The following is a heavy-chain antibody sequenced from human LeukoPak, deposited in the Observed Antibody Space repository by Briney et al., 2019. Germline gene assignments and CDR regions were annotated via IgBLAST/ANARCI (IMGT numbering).Heavy chain of an antibody. D-gene: IGHD3-10*01. J-gene: IGHJ4*02. V-gene: IGHV1-8*01. Sequence: ASVKLSCKASGYTFTSYDINWVRQATGQGPEWMGWMNPNSGNTGYAQQFQGRVTMTRTTSTSTAYMELSSLRSDDTAVYYCARGWFGQLLQDYWGQGTLITVSS. CDR1: GYTFTSYD. CDR3: ARGWFGQLLQDY. CDR2: MNPNSGNT.